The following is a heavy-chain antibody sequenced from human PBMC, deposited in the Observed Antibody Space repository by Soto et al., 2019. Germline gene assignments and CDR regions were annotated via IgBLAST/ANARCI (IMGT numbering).Heavy chain of an antibody. J-gene: IGHJ3*02. CDR2: IIPIFGTA. Sequence: SVKVSCKASGGTFSRYAISWVRQAPGQGLEWMGGIIPIFGTANYAQKFQGRVTITADKSTSTAYMELSSLRSEDTAVYYCASVMTPRNAFDIWGQGTMVTVSS. CDR1: GGTFSRYA. D-gene: IGHD2-21*02. CDR3: ASVMTPRNAFDI. V-gene: IGHV1-69*06.